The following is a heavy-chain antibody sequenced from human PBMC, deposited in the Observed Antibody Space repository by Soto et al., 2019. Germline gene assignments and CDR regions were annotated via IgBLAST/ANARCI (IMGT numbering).Heavy chain of an antibody. Sequence: EVQLVESGGGLVLPGGSLRLSCAASGFTFSRYWMHWVRQAPGKGLVWVSRINSYGSDTHYADSVKGRFTISRDNAKNTLYLQMNSLRADDTAVYYCASNYAYAEGYYWYGIDVWGQGTTVTVSS. CDR1: GFTFSRYW. CDR3: ASNYAYAEGYYWYGIDV. CDR2: INSYGSDT. J-gene: IGHJ6*02. D-gene: IGHD3-16*01. V-gene: IGHV3-74*01.